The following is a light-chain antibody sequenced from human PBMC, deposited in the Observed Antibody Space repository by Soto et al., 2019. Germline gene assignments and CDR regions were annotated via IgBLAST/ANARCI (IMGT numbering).Light chain of an antibody. Sequence: QSVLTQPASVSGSPGQSITISCTGTSSDVGGYKYVSWYQQHPGKVPKLMIYEVSNRPSGVSDRFSGSRSGNTASLTISGLQAEDESDYYCISYTSSSTWVFGRGTKLTVL. CDR2: EVS. CDR3: ISYTSSSTWV. V-gene: IGLV2-14*01. CDR1: SSDVGGYKY. J-gene: IGLJ3*02.